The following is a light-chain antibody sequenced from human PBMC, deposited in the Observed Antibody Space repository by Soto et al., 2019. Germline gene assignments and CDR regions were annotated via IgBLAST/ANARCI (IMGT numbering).Light chain of an antibody. Sequence: QPVLTQSPSASASLGASVKLTCTLSSGHSSYAIAWHQQQPEKGPRYLMKLNSDGSHSKGAGIPDRFSGSSSGAERYLTISRLQSEDEADYYCQTWGTGIQVVFGGGTKLTVL. J-gene: IGLJ2*01. CDR2: LNSDGSH. CDR3: QTWGTGIQVV. CDR1: SGHSSYA. V-gene: IGLV4-69*01.